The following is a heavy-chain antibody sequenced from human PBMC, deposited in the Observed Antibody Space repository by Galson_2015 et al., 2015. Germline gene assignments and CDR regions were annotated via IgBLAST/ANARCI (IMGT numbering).Heavy chain of an antibody. CDR1: GYIFSNYH. Sequence: SVKVSCKASGYIFSNYHIHWVRQAPGQGLEWMGIVTPGSGATSYAEKFQGKVIMTGDMSTTTAFLELSSLRSDDTALYYCARETTATGYGDPWGQGTLVTVSS. D-gene: IGHD4-17*01. CDR2: VTPGSGAT. CDR3: ARETTATGYGDP. J-gene: IGHJ5*02. V-gene: IGHV1-46*01.